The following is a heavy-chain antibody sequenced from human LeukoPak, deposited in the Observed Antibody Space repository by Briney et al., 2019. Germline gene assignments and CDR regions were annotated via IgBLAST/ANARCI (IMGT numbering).Heavy chain of an antibody. CDR3: ARASYYDFWSGYYGMDV. J-gene: IGHJ6*02. Sequence: GGPLRLSCAASGFTFSSYWMHWVRQAPGKGLVWVSRINSDGSSTSYADSVKGRFTIPRDNAKNTLYLQMNSLRAEDTAVYYCARASYYDFWSGYYGMDVWGQGTTVTVSS. D-gene: IGHD3-3*01. CDR2: INSDGSST. CDR1: GFTFSSYW. V-gene: IGHV3-74*01.